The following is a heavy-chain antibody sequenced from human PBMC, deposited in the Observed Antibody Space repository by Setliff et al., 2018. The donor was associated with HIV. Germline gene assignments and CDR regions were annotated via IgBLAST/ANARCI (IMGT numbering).Heavy chain of an antibody. V-gene: IGHV4-59*08. Sequence: PSETLSLTCNVSGGSISSYYWSWIRQPPGKGLEYIGYIYSNGGTNYNPSLKSRVTISVDTSKNQFSLKLSSVTATDTAVYYCARHRRGSYSGGAFDIWGQGTMVTVSS. CDR3: ARHRRGSYSGGAFDI. J-gene: IGHJ3*02. CDR1: GGSISSYY. D-gene: IGHD1-26*01. CDR2: IYSNGGT.